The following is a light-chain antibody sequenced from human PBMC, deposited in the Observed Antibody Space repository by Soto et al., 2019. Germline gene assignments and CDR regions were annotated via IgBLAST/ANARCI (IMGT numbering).Light chain of an antibody. V-gene: IGLV2-14*01. J-gene: IGLJ1*01. CDR1: SSDVGGYNY. CDR2: EVT. Sequence: QSALTQPASVSGSPGQSITISCTGTSSDVGGYNYVSWYQQHPGTAPKLMIYEVTNRPSGVSNRFSGSKSGNTASLTISGLQAEDEADYYCSSYTSSSTLLYVFGTGTKVTVL. CDR3: SSYTSSSTLLYV.